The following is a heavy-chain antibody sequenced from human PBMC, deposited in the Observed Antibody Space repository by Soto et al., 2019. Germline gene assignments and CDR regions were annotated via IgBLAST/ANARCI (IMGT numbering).Heavy chain of an antibody. D-gene: IGHD6-19*01. CDR3: AKTPDSHGWYYFDY. J-gene: IGHJ4*02. Sequence: GGSLRLSCAASGFTFGSYAMTWVRQAPGKGLEWVSAISGGAGSAYYADSVKGRFTVSRDSSRNTLYLQMNSLRAEDTAVYYCAKTPDSHGWYYFDYWGQGTLVTVSS. V-gene: IGHV3-23*01. CDR2: ISGGAGSA. CDR1: GFTFGSYA.